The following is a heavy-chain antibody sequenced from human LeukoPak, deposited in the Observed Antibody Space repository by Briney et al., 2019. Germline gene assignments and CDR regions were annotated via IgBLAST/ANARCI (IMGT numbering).Heavy chain of an antibody. CDR1: GFTFSSYG. V-gene: IGHV3-30*02. CDR3: AKAYYYGSGSPTGY. CDR2: IRYDGSNK. Sequence: GGSLRLSCSASGFTFSSYGMHWVRQAPGKGLEWVAFIRYDGSNKYYADSVKGRFTISRDNSKNTLYLQMNSLRAEDTAVYYCAKAYYYGSGSPTGYWGQGTLVTVSS. J-gene: IGHJ4*02. D-gene: IGHD3-10*01.